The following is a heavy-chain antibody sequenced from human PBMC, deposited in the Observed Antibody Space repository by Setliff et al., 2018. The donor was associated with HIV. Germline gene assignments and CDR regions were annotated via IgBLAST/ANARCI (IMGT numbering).Heavy chain of an antibody. V-gene: IGHV2-5*01. D-gene: IGHD3-9*01. Sequence: SGPTLVNPTETLTLTCTFSGFSLSTSGVGVGWIRQPPGKALEWLGVIYWNNNKYYRPSLGSRLTVTRDTSKNQVVLTMTNMDPLDTATYFCAHTPVSRNQYFFDYWGQGTLVTVSS. CDR3: AHTPVSRNQYFFDY. CDR2: IYWNNNK. CDR1: GFSLSTSGVG. J-gene: IGHJ4*02.